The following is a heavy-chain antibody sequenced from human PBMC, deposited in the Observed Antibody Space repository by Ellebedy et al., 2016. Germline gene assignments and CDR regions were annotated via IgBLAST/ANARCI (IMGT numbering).Heavy chain of an antibody. Sequence: NYADSVKGRFTISRDSSKKTLFVQMNSLTLEDTAVYYCSTLDNYGGNTPFDFWGQGSLVTVSS. J-gene: IGHJ4*02. D-gene: IGHD4-23*01. V-gene: IGHV3-23*01. CDR3: STLDNYGGNTPFDF.